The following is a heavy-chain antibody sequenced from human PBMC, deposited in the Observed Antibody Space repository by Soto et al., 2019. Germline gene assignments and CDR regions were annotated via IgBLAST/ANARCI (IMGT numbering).Heavy chain of an antibody. CDR3: ASHRTFWPFDS. Sequence: SETLSLTCTVSGGSISSFYWGWMRQPPGKGLQWIASISYSDGSFYNSSLKSRLTISVDTSKNQFSLSLRSVTAADTAVYYCASHRTFWPFDSWGQGTVVTVSS. J-gene: IGHJ4*02. V-gene: IGHV4-39*01. D-gene: IGHD2-8*01. CDR1: GGSISSFY. CDR2: ISYSDGS.